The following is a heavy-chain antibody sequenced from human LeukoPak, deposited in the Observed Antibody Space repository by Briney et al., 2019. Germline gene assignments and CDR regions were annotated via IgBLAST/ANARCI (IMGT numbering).Heavy chain of an antibody. Sequence: PSETLSRTCSVSGASIIGYYWSWIRQPAGKGLEGIGRIYTSGSTDYNPSLMSRVTMSLDTSKNQFSLNLSSVPAADTAVYYCARGNYDILTNYYYSYMDVWGKGTTVTISS. CDR2: IYTSGST. J-gene: IGHJ6*03. V-gene: IGHV4-4*07. CDR1: GASIIGYY. D-gene: IGHD3-9*01. CDR3: ARGNYDILTNYYYSYMDV.